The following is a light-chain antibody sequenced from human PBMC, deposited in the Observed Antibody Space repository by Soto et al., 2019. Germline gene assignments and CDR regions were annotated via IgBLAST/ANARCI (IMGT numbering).Light chain of an antibody. V-gene: IGLV1-47*01. Sequence: QSVLTQPPSASGTPGQRVTISCSGSSSNIGSNYVYWYQQLPGTATKLLIYRNNQRPSGVPDRFSGSKSGTSASLAISGLRSEDDADYYCAAWDDSLSGVVFGGGTKLTVL. J-gene: IGLJ2*01. CDR1: SSNIGSNY. CDR3: AAWDDSLSGVV. CDR2: RNN.